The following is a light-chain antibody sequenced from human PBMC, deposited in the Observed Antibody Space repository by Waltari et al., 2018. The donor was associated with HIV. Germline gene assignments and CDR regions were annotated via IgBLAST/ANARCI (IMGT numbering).Light chain of an antibody. CDR3: ASFTSNYTLI. V-gene: IGLV2-14*01. CDR2: EVF. J-gene: IGLJ2*01. Sequence: QSTLTQPASVSGSPAQSITISCTGSTSAFGLYNFISWYQPHPGGVPKVIIYEVFSRPSGISSRFSGSRSANTASLTISWLQPEDEADYYCASFTSNYTLIFGGGTKVTVL. CDR1: TSAFGLYNF.